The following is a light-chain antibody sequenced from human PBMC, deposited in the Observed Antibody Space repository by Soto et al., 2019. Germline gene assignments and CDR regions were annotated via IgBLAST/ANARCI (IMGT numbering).Light chain of an antibody. J-gene: IGLJ2*01. CDR2: EVS. Sequence: QSVLTQPPSASGSPGQSVTISCTGTSSDVGVYNYVSWYQQHPGKAPKLMIYEVSKRPSGVPDRFSGSKSGNTASLTVSGLQAEGEADYYCSSFAGNNNLVFGGGTKLTVL. V-gene: IGLV2-8*01. CDR3: SSFAGNNNLV. CDR1: SSDVGVYNY.